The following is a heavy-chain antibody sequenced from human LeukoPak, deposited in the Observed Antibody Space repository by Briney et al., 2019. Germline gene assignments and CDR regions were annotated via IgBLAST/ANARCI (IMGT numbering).Heavy chain of an antibody. Sequence: SETLSLTCAVSGGSLSSGGYCWSWIRQPPGKGLEWIGYIDYSGSTYYNPSLKSRVTISVDTSKNQFSLKLSSVTAADTAVYYCARHELGYCSGGSCLPPDYWGQGTLVTVSS. J-gene: IGHJ4*02. CDR3: ARHELGYCSGGSCLPPDY. V-gene: IGHV4-30-4*07. D-gene: IGHD2-15*01. CDR1: GGSLSSGGYC. CDR2: IDYSGST.